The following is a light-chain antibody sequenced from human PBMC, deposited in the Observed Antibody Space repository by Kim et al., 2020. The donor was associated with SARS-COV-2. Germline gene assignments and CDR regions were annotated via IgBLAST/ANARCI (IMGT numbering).Light chain of an antibody. CDR2: DAT. J-gene: IGKJ1*01. CDR3: QQSNDWPPLT. Sequence: SPGERAPLSCRASQTINNKLVWYQQKPGQAPRLLIYDATTRATGVPDRFIGSGSETDFTLTISSLQSEDFAVYYCQQSNDWPPLTFGQGTKVDIK. V-gene: IGKV3-15*01. CDR1: QTINNK.